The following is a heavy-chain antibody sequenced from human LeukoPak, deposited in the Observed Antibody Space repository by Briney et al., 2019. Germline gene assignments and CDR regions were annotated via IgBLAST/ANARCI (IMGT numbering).Heavy chain of an antibody. CDR2: ISSRSSYV. CDR3: ARVPETGDRVGAFDI. CDR1: GFTFSSYS. Sequence: GGSLRLSCAASGFTFSSYSVNWVRQAPGKGLEWVSSISSRSSYVYHADSVRGRFTISRDNAKNSLYLQMNSLRAEDTAVYYCARVPETGDRVGAFDIWGQGTMVTVSS. V-gene: IGHV3-21*01. D-gene: IGHD7-27*01. J-gene: IGHJ3*02.